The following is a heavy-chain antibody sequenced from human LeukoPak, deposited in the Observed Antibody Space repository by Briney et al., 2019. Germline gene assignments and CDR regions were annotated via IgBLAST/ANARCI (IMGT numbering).Heavy chain of an antibody. Sequence: ASVKVSCKASGYTFTGYYMHWVRQAPGQGLEWMGWINPNSGGTNYAQKFQGRVTMTRDTSISTAYMELSRLRSDDTAVYYCARETGGGGYKYYLDYWGQGTLVTVSS. D-gene: IGHD3-10*01. CDR3: ARETGGGGYKYYLDY. J-gene: IGHJ4*02. CDR1: GYTFTGYY. CDR2: INPNSGGT. V-gene: IGHV1-2*02.